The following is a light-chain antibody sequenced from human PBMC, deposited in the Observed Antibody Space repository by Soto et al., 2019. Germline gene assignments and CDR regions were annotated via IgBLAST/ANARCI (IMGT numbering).Light chain of an antibody. CDR1: QSVSSY. CDR2: DAS. Sequence: EIVLTQSPATLSLSPGVRATLSCRASQSVSSYLAWYQQKPGQAPRLLIYDASNRATGIPARFSGSGSGTHFTLTISSLEPEDFAVYYCQQYGSSPPWTFGQGTKVEIK. V-gene: IGKV3-11*01. CDR3: QQYGSSPPWT. J-gene: IGKJ1*01.